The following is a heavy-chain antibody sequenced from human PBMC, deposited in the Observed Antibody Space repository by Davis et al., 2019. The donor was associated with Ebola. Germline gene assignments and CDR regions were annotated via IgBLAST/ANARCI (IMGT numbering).Heavy chain of an antibody. J-gene: IGHJ6*02. Sequence: SVKVSCKASGFTFTSSAVQWVRQARGQRLEWIGWIVVGSGNTNYAQKFQERVTITRDMSTSTAYMELSSLRSEDTAVYYCAADESSSTSWLVGMDVWGQGTTVTVSS. CDR1: GFTFTSSA. D-gene: IGHD2-2*01. V-gene: IGHV1-58*01. CDR3: AADESSSTSWLVGMDV. CDR2: IVVGSGNT.